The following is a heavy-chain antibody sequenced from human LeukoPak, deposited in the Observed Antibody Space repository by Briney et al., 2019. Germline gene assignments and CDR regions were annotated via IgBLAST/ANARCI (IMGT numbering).Heavy chain of an antibody. Sequence: PGRSLRLSCAASGFTFSSYAMSWVRQAPGKGLEWVALISDDGSNKYYADSVKGRFTISRDNSKNTLYLQMNSLRAEDTAVYYCAKNRVLLWFGDFDYWGQGTLVTVSS. CDR1: GFTFSSYA. CDR2: ISDDGSNK. J-gene: IGHJ4*02. V-gene: IGHV3-30*18. D-gene: IGHD3-10*01. CDR3: AKNRVLLWFGDFDY.